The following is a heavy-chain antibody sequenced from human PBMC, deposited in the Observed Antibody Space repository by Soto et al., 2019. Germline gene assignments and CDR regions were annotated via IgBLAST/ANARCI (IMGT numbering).Heavy chain of an antibody. CDR2: IYGGST. D-gene: IGHD1-20*01. J-gene: IGHJ5*02. Sequence: SETLSLTCSVSGASISSSDYYWGWIRQPPGQGLEWIGSIYGGSTYYNPSLKSRVTISVDTSKNQFSLKVNSVTAADTAVYYCARRAVVAVTGSLDNWLDPWGQGILVTVSS. V-gene: IGHV4-39*07. CDR1: GASISSSDYY. CDR3: ARRAVVAVTGSLDNWLDP.